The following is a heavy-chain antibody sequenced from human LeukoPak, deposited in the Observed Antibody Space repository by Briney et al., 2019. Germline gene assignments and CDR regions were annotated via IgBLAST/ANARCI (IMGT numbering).Heavy chain of an antibody. J-gene: IGHJ5*01. CDR1: GDSISAYY. CDR3: ARGMSAAYDYNWFDS. CDR2: IHASGST. Sequence: SETLSLTCTISGDSISAYYWSWIRQPAGRGLEWIGRIHASGSTRYNSSLKSRVTMSVDTSKNQFSLKLTSVTAADTALYFCARGMSAAYDYNWFDSWGQGTLVTVSS. D-gene: IGHD5-12*01. V-gene: IGHV4-4*07.